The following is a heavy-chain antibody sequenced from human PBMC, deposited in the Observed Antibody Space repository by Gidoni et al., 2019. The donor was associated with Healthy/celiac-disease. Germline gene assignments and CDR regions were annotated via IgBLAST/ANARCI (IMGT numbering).Heavy chain of an antibody. CDR2: INPSGGST. J-gene: IGHJ3*02. V-gene: IGHV1-46*01. D-gene: IGHD6-13*01. Sequence: QVQLVQSGAEVKKPGASVTVSCKASGYTFTSYYMHWVRQAPGQGLEWMGIINPSGGSTSYAQKFQGRVTMTRDTSTSTVYMELSSLRSEDTAVYYCARDREIGPLGSSWDAFDIWGQGTMVTVSS. CDR3: ARDREIGPLGSSWDAFDI. CDR1: GYTFTSYY.